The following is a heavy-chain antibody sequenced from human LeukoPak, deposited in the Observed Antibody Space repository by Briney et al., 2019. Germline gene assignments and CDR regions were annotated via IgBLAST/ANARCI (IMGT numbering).Heavy chain of an antibody. CDR3: TTDDCGGGSCYSRYYYYMDV. CDR2: IKSKTDGGTT. Sequence: GGSLRLSCAASGFTFSNAWMSWVRQAPGKGLEWVGRIKSKTDGGTTDYAAPVKGRFTISRDDSKNTLYLQMNSLKTEDTAVYYCTTDDCGGGSCYSRYYYYMDVWGKGTTVTISS. D-gene: IGHD2-15*01. J-gene: IGHJ6*03. V-gene: IGHV3-15*01. CDR1: GFTFSNAW.